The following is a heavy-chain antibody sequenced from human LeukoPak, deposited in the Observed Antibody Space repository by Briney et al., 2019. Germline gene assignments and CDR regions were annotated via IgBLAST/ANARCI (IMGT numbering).Heavy chain of an antibody. CDR2: INPSGGST. D-gene: IGHD3-22*01. CDR1: GYTFTSYY. J-gene: IGHJ4*02. Sequence: ASVKVSXKASGYTFTSYYMHWVRQAPGQGLEWMGIINPSGGSTSYAQKFQGRVTMTRDTSTSTVYMELSSLRSEDTAVYYCAREGLHYYDSSGYYPMDYWGQGTLVTVSS. V-gene: IGHV1-46*01. CDR3: AREGLHYYDSSGYYPMDY.